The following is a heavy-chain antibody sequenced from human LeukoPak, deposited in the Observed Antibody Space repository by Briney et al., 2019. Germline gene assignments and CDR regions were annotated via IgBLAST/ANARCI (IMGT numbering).Heavy chain of an antibody. D-gene: IGHD2-21*02. CDR2: INPSGSST. J-gene: IGHJ1*01. CDR1: GYTFTSYY. CDR3: ARSYCGGDCSDAEYFQH. Sequence: ASVKVSCKASGYTFTSYYMHWVRQAPGQGLEWMGIINPSGSSTSYAQKFQGRVTMTRDTSTSTVYMELSSLRSEDTAVYYCARSYCGGDCSDAEYFQHWGQGTLVTVSS. V-gene: IGHV1-46*01.